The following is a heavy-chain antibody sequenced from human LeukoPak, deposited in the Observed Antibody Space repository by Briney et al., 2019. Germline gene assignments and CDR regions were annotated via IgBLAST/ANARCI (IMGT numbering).Heavy chain of an antibody. CDR2: IYPGDSDT. CDR3: ARRNVLMVYAGTDAFDI. V-gene: IGHV5-51*01. J-gene: IGHJ3*02. D-gene: IGHD2-8*01. Sequence: GESLKISCKGSGYSFTSYWIGWVRQMPGKGLEWMGIIYPGDSDTRYSPSFQGQVTISADKSISTAYLQWSSLKASDTAMYYCARRNVLMVYAGTDAFDIWGQGTMVTVSS. CDR1: GYSFTSYW.